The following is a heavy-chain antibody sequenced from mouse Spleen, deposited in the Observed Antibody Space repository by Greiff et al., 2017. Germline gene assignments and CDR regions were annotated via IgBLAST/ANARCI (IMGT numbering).Heavy chain of an antibody. D-gene: IGHD2-1*01. CDR3: TRRHYGNYVFAY. Sequence: EVKVVESGGGLVQPGGSMKLSCAASGFTFSDAWMDWVRQSPEKGLEWVAEIRNKANNHATYYAESVKGRFTISRDDSKSSVYLQMNSLRAEDTGIYYCTRRHYGNYVFAYWGQGTLVTVSA. V-gene: IGHV6-6*01. CDR2: IRNKANNHAT. J-gene: IGHJ3*01. CDR1: GFTFSDAW.